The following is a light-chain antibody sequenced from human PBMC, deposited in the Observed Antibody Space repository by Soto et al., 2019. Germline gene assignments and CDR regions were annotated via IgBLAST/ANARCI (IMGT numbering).Light chain of an antibody. CDR2: AAS. V-gene: IGKV1-39*01. Sequence: DIQMTQSPSSLSASVGDRVTITCRASQSISSYLNWYQQKPGKAPKLLIYAASSLQSGVQSRFSGSGSATDFTITISSLQPEDFATYYCQQSYSTPPYTFGQGTKLEIK. CDR3: QQSYSTPPYT. CDR1: QSISSY. J-gene: IGKJ2*01.